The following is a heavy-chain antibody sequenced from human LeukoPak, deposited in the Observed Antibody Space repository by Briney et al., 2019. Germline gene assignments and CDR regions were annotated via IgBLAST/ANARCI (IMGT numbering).Heavy chain of an antibody. Sequence: TGGSLRLSCVASGFTFSSYEMNWVRQAPGKGLEWVSYMSSSGKSIFYADSVKGRFTVSRDKAQNSLYLQMNSLRAEDTAVYYCARDHGYDRGFPFDYWGQGTLVTVSS. J-gene: IGHJ4*02. CDR2: MSSSGKSI. V-gene: IGHV3-48*03. CDR3: ARDHGYDRGFPFDY. D-gene: IGHD3-16*01. CDR1: GFTFSSYE.